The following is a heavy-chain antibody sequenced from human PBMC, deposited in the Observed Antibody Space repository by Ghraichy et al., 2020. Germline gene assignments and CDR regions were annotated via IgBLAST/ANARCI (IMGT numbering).Heavy chain of an antibody. CDR3: ARATREWLGRFYGVDV. Sequence: RGSLRLSCAASGFTFSGYNMHWVRQAPGKGLEWVADISDAGSNEYYVDSVKGRFTISRDNSKSTLYLQMNSLRPEDTAVYYCARATREWLGRFYGVDVWGQGTTVIVS. CDR2: ISDAGSNE. CDR1: GFTFSGYN. D-gene: IGHD6-19*01. J-gene: IGHJ6*02. V-gene: IGHV3-30-3*01.